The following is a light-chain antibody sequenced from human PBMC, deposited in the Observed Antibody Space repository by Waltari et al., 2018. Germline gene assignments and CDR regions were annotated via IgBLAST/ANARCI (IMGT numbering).Light chain of an antibody. J-gene: IGLJ2*01. CDR1: SLRTYY. CDR2: GKN. CDR3: HSRDSSGDVV. Sequence: SSELTQDPAVSVALGQTVRITCQGDSLRTYYVSWFHQKPGQAPALVISGKNNRPSGSPDGFSASSSGSTASWTIIGAQAEDEADYYCHSRDSSGDVVIGGGTKRTVV. V-gene: IGLV3-19*01.